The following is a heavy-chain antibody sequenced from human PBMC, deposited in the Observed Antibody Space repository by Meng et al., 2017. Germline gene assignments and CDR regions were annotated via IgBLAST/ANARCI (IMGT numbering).Heavy chain of an antibody. Sequence: SLKISCAASGFTFDDYAMHWVRQAPGKGLEWVSGISWNSGSIGYADSVKGRFTISRDNAKNSLYLQMNSLRAEDTALYYCAKDRLSLEYSSSIDYWGQGTLVTVSS. D-gene: IGHD6-6*01. CDR2: ISWNSGSI. J-gene: IGHJ4*02. V-gene: IGHV3-9*01. CDR3: AKDRLSLEYSSSIDY. CDR1: GFTFDDYA.